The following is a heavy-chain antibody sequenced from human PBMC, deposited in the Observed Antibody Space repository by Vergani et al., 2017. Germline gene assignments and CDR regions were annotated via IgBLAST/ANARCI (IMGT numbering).Heavy chain of an antibody. J-gene: IGHJ4*02. D-gene: IGHD3-3*02. V-gene: IGHV3-49*04. Sequence: EVQLVESGGGLVPPGRSLRLSCAASGFSLGDYAMTWVRQAPGKGLEWVAFIRNKAYGGTTEYAASVKGRFTISRDDSKRLAYLQLSGLKTEDTAVYFCSRGRGYIFGYSDYWGQGSLVTVSS. CDR2: IRNKAYGGTT. CDR1: GFSLGDYA. CDR3: SRGRGYIFGYSDY.